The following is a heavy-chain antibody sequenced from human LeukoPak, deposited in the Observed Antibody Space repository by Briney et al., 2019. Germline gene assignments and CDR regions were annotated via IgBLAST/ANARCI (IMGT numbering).Heavy chain of an antibody. Sequence: SETLSLTCAVSGYSITSGFSWGWVRQPPGKGLEWIGTISHSGTTDYKSTLESRLTISMDTSKNLFSLRLTSVTAADTAVYYCAREGAVPGIDPWGQGTLVTVSS. CDR1: GYSITSGFS. D-gene: IGHD3-16*01. V-gene: IGHV4-38-2*02. CDR3: AREGAVPGIDP. J-gene: IGHJ5*02. CDR2: ISHSGTT.